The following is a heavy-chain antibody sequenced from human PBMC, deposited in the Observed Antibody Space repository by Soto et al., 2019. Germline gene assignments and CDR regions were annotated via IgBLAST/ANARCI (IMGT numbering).Heavy chain of an antibody. CDR3: ARVAY. CDR1: CFTFSRVS. Sequence: PGGSLKLSCEASCFTFSRVSMNWVLQVPGKGLEWVASISSASSETWYADSVKGRFIISRDNAQNSLFLQMNTLRPEDSAISYCARVAYWGPGTKVTVSS. J-gene: IGHJ4*01. V-gene: IGHV3-21*01. CDR2: ISSASSET.